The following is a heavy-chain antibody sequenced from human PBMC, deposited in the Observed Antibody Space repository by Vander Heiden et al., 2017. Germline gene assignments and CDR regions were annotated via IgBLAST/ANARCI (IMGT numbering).Heavy chain of an antibody. Sequence: QAQLLQSGPGLAKPSPTLSLTFAISGDSVSSNGAAWNWIRQSPSRGLEWLGRTYYRSKWYRDYAISVKSRITINPDTSKNQFSLELNSVTPDDTAVYYCARDPPEALSALDIWGQGTTVTVSS. V-gene: IGHV6-1*01. J-gene: IGHJ3*02. CDR2: TYYRSKWYR. CDR3: ARDPPEALSALDI. D-gene: IGHD6-6*01. CDR1: GDSVSSNGAA.